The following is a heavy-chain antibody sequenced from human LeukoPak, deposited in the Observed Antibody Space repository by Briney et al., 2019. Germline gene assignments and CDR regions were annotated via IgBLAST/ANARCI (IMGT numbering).Heavy chain of an antibody. Sequence: SETLSLTCAVYGGSFSGYYWSWIRQPPGKGLEWIGEINHSGSTSYNPSLKSRVTISVDTSKNQFSLKLSSVTAADTAVYYCARGTMTTVTYYFDYWGQGTLVTVSS. CDR3: ARGTMTTVTYYFDY. D-gene: IGHD4-17*01. CDR2: INHSGST. V-gene: IGHV4-34*01. J-gene: IGHJ4*02. CDR1: GGSFSGYY.